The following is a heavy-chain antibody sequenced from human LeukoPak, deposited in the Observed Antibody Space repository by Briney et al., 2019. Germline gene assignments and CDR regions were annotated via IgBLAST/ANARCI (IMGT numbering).Heavy chain of an antibody. J-gene: IGHJ6*02. Sequence: GSSVKVSCKASGGTFISYAISWVRQAPGQGREWMGGIIPIFGTANYARKFQGRVTITADESTSTAYMELSSLRSEDTAVYYCARARFWSGYPSKYYYGMDVWGQGTTVTVSS. CDR1: GGTFISYA. D-gene: IGHD3-3*01. V-gene: IGHV1-69*01. CDR2: IIPIFGTA. CDR3: ARARFWSGYPSKYYYGMDV.